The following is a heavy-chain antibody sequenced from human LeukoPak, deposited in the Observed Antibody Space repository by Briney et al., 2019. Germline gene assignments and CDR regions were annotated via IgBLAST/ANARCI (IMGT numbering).Heavy chain of an antibody. CDR3: ARGGAARSYYYYYMDI. CDR2: IIPIFGTA. V-gene: IGHV1-69*06. Sequence: SVKVSCKASGGTFSSYAFSWVRQAPGQGLEWMGGIIPIFGTANYTQKFHDRVTITADKSTSTAYMELSGLRSEDTAVYYCARGGAARSYYYYYMDIWGKGTTVTVSS. D-gene: IGHD6-6*01. J-gene: IGHJ6*03. CDR1: GGTFSSYA.